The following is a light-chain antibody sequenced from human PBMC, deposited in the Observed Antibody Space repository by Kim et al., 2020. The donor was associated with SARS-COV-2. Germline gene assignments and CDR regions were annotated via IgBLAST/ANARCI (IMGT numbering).Light chain of an antibody. J-gene: IGKJ1*01. CDR3: QQYNNWPPWT. CDR1: HSVSSN. V-gene: IGKV3-15*01. CDR2: GVS. Sequence: SPGETATLSCRASHSVSSNLAWYQQKPGQAPRLLIHGVSTRATDIPARFSGSGSGTEFTLTISSLQSEDFAVYFCQQYNNWPPWTFGQGTKVDIK.